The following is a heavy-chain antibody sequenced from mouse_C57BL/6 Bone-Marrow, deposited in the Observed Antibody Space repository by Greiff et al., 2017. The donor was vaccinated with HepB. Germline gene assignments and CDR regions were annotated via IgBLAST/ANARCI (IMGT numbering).Heavy chain of an antibody. D-gene: IGHD1-1*01. CDR3: AREGGSSYSFDY. CDR1: GYAFTNYL. Sequence: QVQLQQSGAELVRPGTSVKVSCKASGYAFTNYLIEWVKQRPGQGLEWIGGINPGSGGTNYNEKFKGKATLTADKSSSTAYMQLSSLTSEDSAVYFCAREGGSSYSFDYRGQGTTLTVSS. V-gene: IGHV1-54*01. CDR2: INPGSGGT. J-gene: IGHJ2*01.